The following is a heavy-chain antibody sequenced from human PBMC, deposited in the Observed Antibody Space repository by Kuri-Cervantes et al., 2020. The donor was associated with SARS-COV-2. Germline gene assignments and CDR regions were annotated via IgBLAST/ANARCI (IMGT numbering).Heavy chain of an antibody. CDR2: TYSGGST. Sequence: GESLKISCAASGFTVSSNYMSWVRQAPGKGLEWVSVTYSGGSTYYADSVKGRFTISRDNSKNTLYLQMNSLRAEDTAVYYCARDSYGDIYYYYGMDVWGQGTTVTVSS. V-gene: IGHV3-66*01. D-gene: IGHD4-17*01. J-gene: IGHJ6*02. CDR1: GFTVSSNY. CDR3: ARDSYGDIYYYYGMDV.